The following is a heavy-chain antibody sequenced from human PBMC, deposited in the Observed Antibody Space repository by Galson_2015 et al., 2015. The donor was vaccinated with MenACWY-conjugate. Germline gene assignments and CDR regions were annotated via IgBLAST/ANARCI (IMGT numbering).Heavy chain of an antibody. Sequence: CKASEYTFTSYAVHWVRQAPGQNLEWMGWINAGNGNTKYSQKFQGRVTITRDTSASTAYMDLSSLRSEDTALYYCTTGSRLDYWGQGALVTVSS. CDR1: EYTFTSYA. J-gene: IGHJ4*02. CDR2: INAGNGNT. CDR3: TTGSRLDY. D-gene: IGHD3-10*01. V-gene: IGHV1-3*01.